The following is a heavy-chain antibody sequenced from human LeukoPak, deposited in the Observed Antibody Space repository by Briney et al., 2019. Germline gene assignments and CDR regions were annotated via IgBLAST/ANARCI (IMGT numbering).Heavy chain of an antibody. CDR3: AREHRNYDFWSGPRYYYMDV. D-gene: IGHD3-3*01. V-gene: IGHV4-31*03. Sequence: SETLSLTCTVSGGSISSGGYYWSWIRQHPGKGLEWIGYIYYSGSTYYNPSLKSRVTISVDTFKNQFSLKLSSVTAADTAVYYCAREHRNYDFWSGPRYYYMDVWGKGTTVTVSS. J-gene: IGHJ6*03. CDR1: GGSISSGGYY. CDR2: IYYSGST.